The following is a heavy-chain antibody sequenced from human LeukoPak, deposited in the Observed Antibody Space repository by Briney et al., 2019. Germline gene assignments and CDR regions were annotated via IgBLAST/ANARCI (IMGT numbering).Heavy chain of an antibody. CDR3: AREGLNMVRGVIPKEAWGWFDP. J-gene: IGHJ5*02. Sequence: KPSETLSLTCTVSGGSISSGTYYWNWIRQPAGKGLEWIGRIYTSGNTNYHPSLKSRVTISVDTSKNQFSLKLSSVTAADTAVYYCAREGLNMVRGVIPKEAWGWFDPWGQGTLVTVSS. D-gene: IGHD3-10*01. CDR2: IYTSGNT. CDR1: GGSISSGTYY. V-gene: IGHV4-61*02.